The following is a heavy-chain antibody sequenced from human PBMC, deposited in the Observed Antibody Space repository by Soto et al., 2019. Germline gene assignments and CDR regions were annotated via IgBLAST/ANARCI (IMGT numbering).Heavy chain of an antibody. CDR3: ARGPPIVADY. CDR2: INAGNGNT. V-gene: IGHV1-3*01. CDR1: GYTFTSYA. J-gene: IGHJ4*02. D-gene: IGHD3-22*01. Sequence: QVQLVQSGAEVKKPGASVKVSCKASGYTFTSYAMHWVRQAPGQRLEWMGWINAGNGNTKYSQKFQGRVTSTRDTPASTAYRELSSLRSEDTAVYYCARGPPIVADYWGQGPLVTVSS.